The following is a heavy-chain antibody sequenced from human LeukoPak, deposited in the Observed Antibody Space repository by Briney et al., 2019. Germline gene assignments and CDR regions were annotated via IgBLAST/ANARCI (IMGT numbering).Heavy chain of an antibody. CDR3: ARDTLLGELSLNSYYFDY. Sequence: SETLSLTCTVSGGSISSSSYYWGWIRQPPGKGLEWIGSIYYSGSTYYNPSLKSRVTISVDTSKNQFSLKLSSVTAADTAVYYCARDTLLGELSLNSYYFDYWGQGTLVTVSS. CDR2: IYYSGST. CDR1: GGSISSSSYY. D-gene: IGHD3-16*02. J-gene: IGHJ4*02. V-gene: IGHV4-39*07.